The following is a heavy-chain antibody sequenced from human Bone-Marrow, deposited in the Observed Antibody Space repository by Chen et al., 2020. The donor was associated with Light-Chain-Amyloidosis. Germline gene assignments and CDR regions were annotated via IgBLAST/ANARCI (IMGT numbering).Heavy chain of an antibody. CDR2: FPTGCTT. J-gene: IGHJ4*02. CDR1: GFSVSSNY. V-gene: IGHV3-53*02. CDR3: ARDVLCSSSNTCNDY. Sequence: EVQLMETGGGMIKPGGSLRLSCAVSGFSVSSNYMGWVRQDPGKGLEWVSLFPTGCTTNYTDSVKGRFTIARDKSKNTLYLQMNSLRAEDTAVYYWARDVLCSSSNTCNDYWGQGTLVTVSS. D-gene: IGHD2-2*01.